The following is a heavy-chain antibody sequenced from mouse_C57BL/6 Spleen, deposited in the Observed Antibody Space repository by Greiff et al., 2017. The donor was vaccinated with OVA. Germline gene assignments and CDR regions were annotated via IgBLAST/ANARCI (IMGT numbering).Heavy chain of an antibody. Sequence: QVQLKQSGPELVKPGASVKISCKASGYSFTSYYIHWVKQRPGQGLEWIGWIYPGSGNTKYNEKFKGKATLTADTSSSTAYMQLSSLTSEDSSVYFCACGRAYGYDPYFDYWGQGTTLTVSS. CDR1: GYSFTSYY. CDR3: ACGRAYGYDPYFDY. CDR2: IYPGSGNT. V-gene: IGHV1-66*01. J-gene: IGHJ2*01. D-gene: IGHD2-2*01.